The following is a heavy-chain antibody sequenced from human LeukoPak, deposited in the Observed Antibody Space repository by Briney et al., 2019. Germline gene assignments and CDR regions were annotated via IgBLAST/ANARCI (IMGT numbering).Heavy chain of an antibody. V-gene: IGHV4-4*02. CDR3: AREGASRYFDY. J-gene: IGHJ4*02. CDR1: GASISSSDR. D-gene: IGHD4/OR15-4a*01. CDR2: IYLSGGT. Sequence: SGTLPLTCTVSGASISSSDRWSWVRQPPGKGLEWIGEIYLSGGTNYNPSLKSRVTISVDKSKNQFSLKLSSVTAADTALYYCAREGASRYFDYWGQGILVTVSS.